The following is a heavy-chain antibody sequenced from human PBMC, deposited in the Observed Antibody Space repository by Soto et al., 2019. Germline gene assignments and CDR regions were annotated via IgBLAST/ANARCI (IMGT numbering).Heavy chain of an antibody. D-gene: IGHD3-22*01. CDR2: ISGSGGST. J-gene: IGHJ4*02. V-gene: IGHV3-23*01. CDR3: AKDTRGWGSGYRVY. Sequence: GGSLRLSCAASGFTFSSYAMSWVRQAPGKGLEWVSAISGSGGSTYYADSVKGRFTISRDNSKSTLYLQMNSLRAEDTAVYYCAKDTRGWGSGYRVYWGQGTLVTVSS. CDR1: GFTFSSYA.